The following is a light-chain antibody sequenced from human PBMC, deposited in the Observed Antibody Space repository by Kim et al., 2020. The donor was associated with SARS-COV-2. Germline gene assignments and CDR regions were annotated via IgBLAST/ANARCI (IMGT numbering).Light chain of an antibody. CDR3: QQYDSSPWT. V-gene: IGKV3-20*01. J-gene: IGKJ1*01. CDR2: SAS. Sequence: SPGETATLSCRANQSVTSDNIAWYQQRRAQAPRLLIYSASFRATGIPDRFSGSGSGADFTLTINRLKPEDFAVYYCQQYDSSPWTFGQGTKLEI. CDR1: QSVTSDN.